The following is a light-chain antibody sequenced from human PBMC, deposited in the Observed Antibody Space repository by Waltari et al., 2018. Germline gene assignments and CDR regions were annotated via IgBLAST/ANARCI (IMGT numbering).Light chain of an antibody. J-gene: IGLJ2*01. CDR3: SSYTSSSTVV. V-gene: IGLV2-14*01. CDR1: SSDVGGYNY. Sequence: SALTQPASVSGSPGQSITISCTGTSSDVGGYNYVSWYQQQPGNAPKLMIYEVSNRPAGVSNRFSGSQSGNTASLTISGLQAEDEADYYCSSYTSSSTVVFGGGTKLTVL. CDR2: EVS.